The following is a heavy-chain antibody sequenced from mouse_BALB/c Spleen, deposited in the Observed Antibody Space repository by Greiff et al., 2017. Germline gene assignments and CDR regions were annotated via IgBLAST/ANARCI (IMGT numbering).Heavy chain of an antibody. CDR3: ERQGVAHWYFDV. CDR1: GFTFNTYA. Sequence: EVHLVESGGGLVQPKGSLKLSCAASGFTFNTYAMNWVRQAPGKGLEWVARIRSKSNNYATYYADSVKDRFTISRDDSQSMLYLQMNNLKTEDTAMYYCERQGVAHWYFDVWGAGTTVTVSS. V-gene: IGHV10-1*02. CDR2: IRSKSNNYAT. D-gene: IGHD1-3*01. J-gene: IGHJ1*01.